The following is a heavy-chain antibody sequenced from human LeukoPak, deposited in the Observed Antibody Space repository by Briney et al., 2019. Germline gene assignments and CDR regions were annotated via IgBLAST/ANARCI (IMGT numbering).Heavy chain of an antibody. D-gene: IGHD3-16*01. V-gene: IGHV4-39*01. CDR3: ARLLGRGY. CDR1: GGSISSSSYY. CDR2: IYYSGST. Sequence: PSETLSLTCTVSGGSISSSSYYWGWIRQPPGKGLEWIGGIYYSGSTYYNPSLKSRVTISVDTSKNQFSLKLSSVTAADTAVYYCARLLGRGYWGQGTLVTVSS. J-gene: IGHJ4*02.